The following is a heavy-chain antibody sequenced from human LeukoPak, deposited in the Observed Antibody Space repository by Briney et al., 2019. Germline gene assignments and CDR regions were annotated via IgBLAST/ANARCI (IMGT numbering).Heavy chain of an antibody. CDR2: ISYEGSDK. J-gene: IGHJ4*02. V-gene: IGHV3-30*18. CDR3: AKDPTRVVVPAAIHSDY. Sequence: PGRALRLSCAASGLTFSNYGTHWVRQAPGKGLEGVAVISYEGSDKYYADSVKGRFTISRDNSKNTLYLQMNSLRAEDTAVYYCAKDPTRVVVPAAIHSDYWGQGTLVTVSS. D-gene: IGHD2-2*01. CDR1: GLTFSNYG.